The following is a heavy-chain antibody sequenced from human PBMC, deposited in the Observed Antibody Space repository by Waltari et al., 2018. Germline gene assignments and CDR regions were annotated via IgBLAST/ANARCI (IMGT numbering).Heavy chain of an antibody. D-gene: IGHD1-7*01. CDR2: IIPIFGTA. CDR1: GGTFSSYA. J-gene: IGHJ2*01. CDR3: ARDLTGGTTMWYFDL. V-gene: IGHV1-69*01. Sequence: QVQLVQSGAEVKKPGSSVKVSCKASGGTFSSYAISWVRQAPGQGIEWMGGIIPIFGTANYAQKFQVRVTITADESTSTAYMELSSLRSEDTAVYYCARDLTGGTTMWYFDLWGRGTLVTVSS.